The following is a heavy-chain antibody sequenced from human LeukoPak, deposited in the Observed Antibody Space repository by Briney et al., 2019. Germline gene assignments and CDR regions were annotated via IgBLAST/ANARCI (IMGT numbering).Heavy chain of an antibody. D-gene: IGHD3-9*01. V-gene: IGHV1-18*04. CDR2: ISAYNGNT. J-gene: IGHJ4*02. CDR3: ARDLYYDIFTGPGGY. CDR1: GYTFTSYG. Sequence: ASVKVSCKASGYTFTSYGISWVRQAPGQGREWMGWISAYNGNTNYAQKLQGRVTMTTDTSTSTAYMELRSLRSDDTAVYYCARDLYYDIFTGPGGYWGQGTLVTVSS.